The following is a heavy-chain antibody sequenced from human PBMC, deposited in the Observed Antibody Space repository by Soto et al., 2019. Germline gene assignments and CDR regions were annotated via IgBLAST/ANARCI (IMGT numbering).Heavy chain of an antibody. J-gene: IGHJ4*02. Sequence: ASVKVSCKASGYTFTGYYMHWVRQAPGQGLEWMGWINPNSGGTNYAQKFQGWVTMTRDTSISTAYMELSRLRSDDTAVYYCARKSYRGSYGVHRPFDYGGKEPLVPV. CDR2: INPNSGGT. CDR1: GYTFTGYY. V-gene: IGHV1-2*04. D-gene: IGHD1-26*01. CDR3: ARKSYRGSYGVHRPFDY.